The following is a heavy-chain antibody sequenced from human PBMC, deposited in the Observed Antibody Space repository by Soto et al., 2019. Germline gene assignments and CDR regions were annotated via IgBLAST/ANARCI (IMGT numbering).Heavy chain of an antibody. CDR3: ASQKKMTLDY. CDR2: IYYSGST. Sequence: QLQLQESGPGLVKPSETLSLTCTVSGGSISSSSYYWGWIRQPPGKGLEWIGSIYYSGSTYYNPSLKSRVTMSVDTSKNQFSLKLSSVTAADTAVYYCASQKKMTLDYWGQGTLVTVSS. J-gene: IGHJ4*02. V-gene: IGHV4-39*01. CDR1: GGSISSSSYY.